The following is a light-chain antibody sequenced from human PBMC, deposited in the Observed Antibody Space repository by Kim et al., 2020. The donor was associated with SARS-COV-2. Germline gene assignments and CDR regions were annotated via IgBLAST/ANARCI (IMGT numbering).Light chain of an antibody. CDR1: SSKLGSEY. CDR2: RNN. Sequence: GTPGPRDTISCSGSSSKLGSEYVDWYQQLPGTAPKLLIYRNNQRPSGVPDRFSGSKSGTSASLAISGLRSEDEADYYCASWDDSLVFGGGTKVTVL. CDR3: ASWDDSLV. J-gene: IGLJ2*01. V-gene: IGLV1-47*01.